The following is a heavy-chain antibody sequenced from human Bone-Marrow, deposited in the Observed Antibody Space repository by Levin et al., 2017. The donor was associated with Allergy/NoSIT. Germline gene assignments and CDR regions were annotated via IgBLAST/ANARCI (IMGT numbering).Heavy chain of an antibody. V-gene: IGHV3-33*01. D-gene: IGHD3-3*01. Sequence: PGGSLRLSCAASGFSFSSYGIHWVRQAPGKGLEWVALIWYDESTKYYEDSVKGRFTISRDNSKNTVFLQMNSLRAEDTAVYYCARLNAYHDLWSGYSDQWGQGTLVTVSS. CDR2: IWYDESTK. J-gene: IGHJ4*02. CDR1: GFSFSSYG. CDR3: ARLNAYHDLWSGYSDQ.